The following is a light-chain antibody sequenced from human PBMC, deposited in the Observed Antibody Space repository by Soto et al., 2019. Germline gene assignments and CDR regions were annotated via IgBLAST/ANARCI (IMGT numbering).Light chain of an antibody. Sequence: QSVLTQPPSGSAAPGQKVTVSCSGSSSNIGKNYVSWYQQLPGTAPKLLIYENNERPAGIPDRFSGSKSGTSATLGSTGLQTGDEADYYCGTWDSSLSVWMFGGGTKLTVL. V-gene: IGLV1-51*02. CDR2: ENN. CDR1: SSNIGKNY. CDR3: GTWDSSLSVWM. J-gene: IGLJ3*02.